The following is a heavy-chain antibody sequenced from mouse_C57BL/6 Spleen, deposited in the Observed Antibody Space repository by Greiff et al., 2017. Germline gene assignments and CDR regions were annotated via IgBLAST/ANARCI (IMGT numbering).Heavy chain of an antibody. D-gene: IGHD1-1*01. J-gene: IGHJ2*01. Sequence: QVQLQQSGPELVKPGASVKISCKASGYAFSSSWMTWVKQRPGKGLEWIGRIYPGDGDTNYNGSFKGQVTLAADKSSSKAYMQISSLTSEDSAVYFCARSYGSSSYYFDYWGQGTTLTVSS. CDR2: IYPGDGDT. CDR1: GYAFSSSW. V-gene: IGHV1-82*01. CDR3: ARSYGSSSYYFDY.